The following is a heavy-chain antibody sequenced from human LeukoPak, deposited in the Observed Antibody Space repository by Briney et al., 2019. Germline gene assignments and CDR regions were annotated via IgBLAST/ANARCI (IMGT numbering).Heavy chain of an antibody. D-gene: IGHD6-13*01. Sequence: GGSLRLSCAASGLAFSSYAMNWVRQPPGKGLEWVSTISVASITFYTDSVKGRFTISRDNSRNTVYLQMTSLRADDTAVYYCANEEAAAGTRGDYWGQGTLVTVSS. CDR3: ANEEAAAGTRGDY. CDR2: ISVASIT. CDR1: GLAFSSYA. J-gene: IGHJ4*02. V-gene: IGHV3-23*01.